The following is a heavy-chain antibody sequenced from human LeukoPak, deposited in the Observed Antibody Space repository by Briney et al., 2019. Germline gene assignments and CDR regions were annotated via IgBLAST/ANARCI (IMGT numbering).Heavy chain of an antibody. V-gene: IGHV3-30*18. CDR1: GFTFSSYG. CDR3: AKDVGYDSSGYYDY. D-gene: IGHD3-22*01. J-gene: IGHJ4*02. Sequence: PGRSLRLSCAASGFTFSSYGMHWVRQAPGKGLEWVAVISYDGSNKYYADSVKGRFTISRDNSKNTLYLQMNSLRAEDTAVYYCAKDVGYDSSGYYDYWGQETLVTVSP. CDR2: ISYDGSNK.